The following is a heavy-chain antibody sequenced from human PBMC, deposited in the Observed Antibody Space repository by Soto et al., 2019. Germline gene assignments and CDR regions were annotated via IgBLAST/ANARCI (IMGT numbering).Heavy chain of an antibody. J-gene: IGHJ4*02. CDR2: IGDSGGTT. D-gene: IGHD6-19*01. CDR1: GFTFSSYA. V-gene: IGHV3-23*01. Sequence: GGSLRLSCAASGFTFSSYALSWVRQAPGRGLEWVSIIGDSGGTTLYAEYVKGRCTISRDNSKNTLYLQMNNLRAEDTAVYYCAKHFDSGCPDYWGQGTLVTVSS. CDR3: AKHFDSGCPDY.